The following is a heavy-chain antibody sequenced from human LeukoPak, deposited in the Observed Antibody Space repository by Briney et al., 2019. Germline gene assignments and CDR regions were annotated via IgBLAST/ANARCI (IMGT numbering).Heavy chain of an antibody. CDR3: AKTKVVVAATDAFDI. CDR2: ISGSGIST. J-gene: IGHJ3*02. Sequence: GGSLRLSCAASGFTFSSYAMNWVRQAPGKGLEWVSGISGSGISTYYADSVKGRFTISRDNSKNTLYLQMNSLRAEDTAVYYCAKTKVVVAATDAFDIWGQGTMVTVSS. CDR1: GFTFSSYA. V-gene: IGHV3-23*01. D-gene: IGHD2-15*01.